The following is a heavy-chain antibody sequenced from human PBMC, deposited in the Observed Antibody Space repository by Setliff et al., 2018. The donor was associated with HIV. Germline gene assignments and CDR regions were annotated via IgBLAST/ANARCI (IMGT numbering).Heavy chain of an antibody. CDR3: ARGGLATGAFDI. CDR1: GYAFIGDY. D-gene: IGHD5-12*01. Sequence: GASVKVSCKASGYAFIGDYMHWVRQAPGQGLEWMGWINPNSGGTNFAQKFQGRVTMTRDTSISTAYMELSRLRSDDTAVYYCARGGLATGAFDIWGQGTMVTVSS. CDR2: INPNSGGT. J-gene: IGHJ3*02. V-gene: IGHV1-2*02.